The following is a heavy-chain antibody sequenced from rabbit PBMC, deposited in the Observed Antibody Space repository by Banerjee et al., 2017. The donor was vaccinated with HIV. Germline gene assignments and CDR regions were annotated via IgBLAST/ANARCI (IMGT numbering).Heavy chain of an antibody. Sequence: QEQLVESGGGLVQPGGSLKLSCKASGFDFSSYGVSWVRQAPGKGLEWIGYIDPVFGSTYYASWVNGRFTISSHNAQNTLYLQLNSLTAADTATYFCVRYASSSGYYDYFNLWGQGTLVTVS. D-gene: IGHD1-1*01. CDR3: VRYASSSGYYDYFNL. CDR1: GFDFSSYG. CDR2: IDPVFGST. V-gene: IGHV1S47*01. J-gene: IGHJ4*01.